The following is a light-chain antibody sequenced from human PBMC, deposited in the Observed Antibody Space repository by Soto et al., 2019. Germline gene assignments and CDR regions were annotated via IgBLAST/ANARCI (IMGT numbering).Light chain of an antibody. J-gene: IGKJ3*01. Sequence: EIVLTQSPATLSLSPGERATLSCRASQSISSYLAWYQQKPGQAPRLLISGASNRATGIPARFSGSGSGTDFTHTFSSLEPEDFAVYSCQQRSTWPLTFGPGPRWISN. CDR2: GAS. CDR1: QSISSY. V-gene: IGKV3-11*01. CDR3: QQRSTWPLT.